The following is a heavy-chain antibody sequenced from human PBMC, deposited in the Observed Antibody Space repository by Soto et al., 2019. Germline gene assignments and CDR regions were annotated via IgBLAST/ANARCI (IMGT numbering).Heavy chain of an antibody. J-gene: IGHJ5*02. CDR1: GFSLTTRGVG. Sequence: QITLKESGPTLVKPTQTLTLTCTFSGFSLTTRGVGVGWIRQPPGKALECLALIYWDDDKRYSPSLQSRLSSTKDTSKNQVVLTRTNVDPVDTATYYCAHIPNYYQYDWFDPWGQGTLVSVSS. CDR2: IYWDDDK. CDR3: AHIPNYYQYDWFDP. V-gene: IGHV2-5*02. D-gene: IGHD3-16*01.